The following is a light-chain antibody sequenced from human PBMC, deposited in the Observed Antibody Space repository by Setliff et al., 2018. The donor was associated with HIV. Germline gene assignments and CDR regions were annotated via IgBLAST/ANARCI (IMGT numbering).Light chain of an antibody. CDR1: RSDVGEYDY. J-gene: IGLJ1*01. CDR3: CSYAGSNTYV. V-gene: IGLV2-23*02. Sequence: QSALTQPASVSGSPGQSITISCAGTRSDVGEYDYVSWYQRHPGKAPKLMIYDVTKRPSGVSNRFSGSKSGNTASLTISGLQAEDEADYYCCSYAGSNTYVFGTGTKVTVL. CDR2: DVT.